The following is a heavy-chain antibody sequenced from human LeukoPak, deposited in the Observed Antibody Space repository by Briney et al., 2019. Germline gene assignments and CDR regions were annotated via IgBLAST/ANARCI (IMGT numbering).Heavy chain of an antibody. J-gene: IGHJ4*02. CDR1: GGTFSSYA. D-gene: IGHD2/OR15-2a*01. CDR3: AEGAGISSAPFDY. CDR2: IIPILGIA. V-gene: IGHV1-69*04. Sequence: ASVKVSCKASGGTFSSYAISWVRQAPGQGLEWMGRIIPILGIANYAQKFQGRVTITADKSTSTAYMELSSLRSEDTAVYYCAEGAGISSAPFDYWGQGTLVTVSS.